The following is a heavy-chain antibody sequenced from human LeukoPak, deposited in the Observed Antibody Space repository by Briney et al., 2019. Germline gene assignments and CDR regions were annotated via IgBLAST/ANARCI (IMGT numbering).Heavy chain of an antibody. V-gene: IGHV4-34*01. J-gene: IGHJ5*02. CDR1: GWSFNDYY. D-gene: IGHD2-2*01. CDR3: ARGQVPAARGYNWFDP. CDR2: INARGDT. Sequence: SETLSPTCAVYGWSFNDYYWNWIRRPPGKGLEWIGEINARGDTNFNPSLKSRVTISVDTSKSQFSLRLTSMIAADTAVYYCARGQVPAARGYNWFDPWGQGTLVTVSS.